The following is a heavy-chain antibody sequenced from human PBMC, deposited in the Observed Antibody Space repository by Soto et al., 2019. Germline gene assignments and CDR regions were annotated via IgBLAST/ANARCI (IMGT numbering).Heavy chain of an antibody. D-gene: IGHD5-18*01. CDR1: GGSISSGGYY. V-gene: IGHV4-31*03. CDR2: IYYSGST. J-gene: IGHJ6*02. CDR3: ARWTLGYSYGPGGMDV. Sequence: SETLSLTCTVSGGSISSGGYYWSWIRQHPGKGLEWIGYIYYSGSTYYNPSLKSRVTISVDTSKNQFSLKLSSVTAADTAVYYCARWTLGYSYGPGGMDVWGQGTTVTVSS.